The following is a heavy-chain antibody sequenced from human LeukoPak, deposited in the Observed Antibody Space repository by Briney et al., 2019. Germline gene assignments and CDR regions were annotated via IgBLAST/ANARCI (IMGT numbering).Heavy chain of an antibody. J-gene: IGHJ5*02. CDR3: AKDLGPIVVVVAAYNWFDP. V-gene: IGHV3-23*01. CDR1: GFTFSSYG. D-gene: IGHD2-15*01. Sequence: PGGSLRLSCAASGFTFSSYGMSWVRQAPGKGLEWVSAISGSGGSTYYADSVKGRFTISRDNSKNTLYLQMNSLRAEDTAVYYCAKDLGPIVVVVAAYNWFDPWGQGTLVTVSS. CDR2: ISGSGGST.